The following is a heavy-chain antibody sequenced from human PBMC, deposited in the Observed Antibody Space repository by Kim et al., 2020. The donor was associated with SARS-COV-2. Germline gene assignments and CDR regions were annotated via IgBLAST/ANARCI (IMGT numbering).Heavy chain of an antibody. J-gene: IGHJ3*02. CDR3: ASIRYLGFGEGALDI. V-gene: IGHV3-7*01. D-gene: IGHD3-10*01. Sequence: DAVEGRFTTTRDNAKNSLYLQLNSLRAEATAVYYCASIRYLGFGEGALDIWGQGTMVTVSS.